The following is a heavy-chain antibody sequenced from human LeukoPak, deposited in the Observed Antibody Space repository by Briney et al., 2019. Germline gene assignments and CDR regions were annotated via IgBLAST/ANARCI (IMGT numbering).Heavy chain of an antibody. D-gene: IGHD1-26*01. Sequence: GGSLRLSCVGSGFTFSNHAMHWVRQPPGKGLGWVSAIGISADTFYVGSVKGRFTISRENGENSLYLQMNNLGVEDTAIYYCARQNSPHGNFDYWGQGTLVAVSS. CDR2: IGISADT. CDR1: GFTFSNHA. J-gene: IGHJ4*02. V-gene: IGHV3-13*01. CDR3: ARQNSPHGNFDY.